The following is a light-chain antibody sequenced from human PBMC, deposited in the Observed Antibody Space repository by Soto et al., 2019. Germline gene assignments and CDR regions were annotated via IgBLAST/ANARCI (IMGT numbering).Light chain of an antibody. V-gene: IGLV6-57*04. CDR1: GGSIASNY. Sequence: NFMLTQPHSVLESPGKTVIISCTRSGGSIASNYVQWYQQRPDSAPTTVIYEDNQRPSGVPDRFSGSIDSSSNSASLTISGLKTEDEADYYCQSFDTNPRVFGTGTKVTVL. J-gene: IGLJ1*01. CDR2: EDN. CDR3: QSFDTNPRV.